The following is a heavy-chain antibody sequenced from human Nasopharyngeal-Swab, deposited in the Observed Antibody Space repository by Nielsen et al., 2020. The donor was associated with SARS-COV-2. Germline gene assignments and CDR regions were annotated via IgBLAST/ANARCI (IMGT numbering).Heavy chain of an antibody. CDR1: GGSISSSSYY. D-gene: IGHD3-10*01. CDR2: IYYSGST. V-gene: IGHV4-39*01. Sequence: SETLSLTCTVSGGSISSSSYYWGWIRQPPGKGLEWTGSIYYSGSTYYNPSLKSRVTISVDTSKNQFSLKLSSVTAADTAVYYCARRRFGEEQQNSNYYYYGMDVWGQGTTVTVSS. J-gene: IGHJ6*02. CDR3: ARRRFGEEQQNSNYYYYGMDV.